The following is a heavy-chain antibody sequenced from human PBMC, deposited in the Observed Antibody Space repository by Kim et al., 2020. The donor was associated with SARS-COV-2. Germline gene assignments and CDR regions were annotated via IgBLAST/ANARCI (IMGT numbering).Heavy chain of an antibody. Sequence: GGSLRLSCAASGFTFSSHWMHWVRQAPGKGLVWVSRINSDGTTTSYGDSVKGRFTISRDNAKNTLYLQMNSLRAEDTAVYYCVRRQFTSGWYYFDYWGQGPLVTVSS. CDR3: VRRQFTSGWYYFDY. CDR1: GFTFSSHW. J-gene: IGHJ4*02. CDR2: INSDGTTT. V-gene: IGHV3-74*01. D-gene: IGHD6-19*01.